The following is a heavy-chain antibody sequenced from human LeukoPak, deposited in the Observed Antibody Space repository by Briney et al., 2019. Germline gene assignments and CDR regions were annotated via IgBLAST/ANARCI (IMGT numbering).Heavy chain of an antibody. J-gene: IGHJ4*02. CDR1: GFPFGSHA. V-gene: IGHV3-23*01. CDR2: VSGSGEST. CDR3: AKGFTSTALFDY. D-gene: IGHD5-18*01. Sequence: GGSLRLSCAASGFPFGSHAMNWVRQAPGRGLEWVSGVSGSGESTYYADSVKGRFTISSDNSKQMLYLQMNSLGAEDTAVYYCAKGFTSTALFDYWGQGTLVTVSS.